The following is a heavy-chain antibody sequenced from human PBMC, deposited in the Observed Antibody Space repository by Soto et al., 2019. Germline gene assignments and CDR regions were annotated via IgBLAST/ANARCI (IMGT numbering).Heavy chain of an antibody. D-gene: IGHD1-26*01. CDR3: ARDPQGDGRLDFDS. Sequence: QVQLQQWGAGLLKPSETLSLTCAVYGGSLYDYNWSWIRQPPGKGLEWIGEINHSGNTNYNPSLTSRATISGDTSKNQFSLNLPSVTAADTAMYYCARDPQGDGRLDFDSWGQGTLVTVSS. CDR2: INHSGNT. CDR1: GGSLYDYN. V-gene: IGHV4-34*02. J-gene: IGHJ4*02.